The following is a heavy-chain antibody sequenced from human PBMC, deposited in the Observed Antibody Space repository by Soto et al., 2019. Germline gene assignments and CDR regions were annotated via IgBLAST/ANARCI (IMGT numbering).Heavy chain of an antibody. CDR2: IYYSGST. CDR3: ASDRSSGWDQGYGMDV. Sequence: SETLSLTCTVSGGCIRTYYWSWIRQPTGKGLEWIGYIYYSGSTSYNPSLKSRVTISVVTSKNQYSLKLRSVTAADTAVYYCASDRSSGWDQGYGMDVWGQGTTVTVSS. V-gene: IGHV4-59*01. D-gene: IGHD6-19*01. CDR1: GGCIRTYY. J-gene: IGHJ6*02.